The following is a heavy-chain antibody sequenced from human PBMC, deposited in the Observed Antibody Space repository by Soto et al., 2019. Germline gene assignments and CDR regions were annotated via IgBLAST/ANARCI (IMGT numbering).Heavy chain of an antibody. CDR2: ISTYNGIT. D-gene: IGHD3-3*01. Sequence: ASVKVSCKASGYTFISYGITWVRQAPGQGLEWMGWISTYNGITSYSQKFQDRVTMTTDTSTNTGYMELRSLTSDDAAVYTCARGPTFWSGGFGSGLDIWGQGTPVTVYS. CDR3: ARGPTFWSGGFGSGLDI. V-gene: IGHV1-18*04. CDR1: GYTFISYG. J-gene: IGHJ6*02.